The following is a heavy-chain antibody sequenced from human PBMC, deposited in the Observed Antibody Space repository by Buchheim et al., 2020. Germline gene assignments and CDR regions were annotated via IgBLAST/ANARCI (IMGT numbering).Heavy chain of an antibody. V-gene: IGHV4-39*01. D-gene: IGHD6-13*01. CDR1: GCSISSSSYY. CDR3: ARGIAAAVPFFDY. Sequence: QLQLQESGPGLVKPSETLSLTCTVSGCSISSSSYYWGWIRQPPGKGLEWIGSSYYSGSTYYNPSLKSRVTISVDTSKNQLPLKLSSVTAADTAVYYCARGIAAAVPFFDYWGQGTL. CDR2: SYYSGST. J-gene: IGHJ4*02.